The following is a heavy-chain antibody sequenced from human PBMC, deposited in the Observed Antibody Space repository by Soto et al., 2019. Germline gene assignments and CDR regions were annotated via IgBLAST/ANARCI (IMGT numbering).Heavy chain of an antibody. D-gene: IGHD2-15*01. CDR1: GLTISNAW. V-gene: IGHV3-15*07. CDR3: TTGSVEGV. CDR2: IKTNTEGGTT. J-gene: IGHJ6*02. Sequence: EVQLVESGGGFIYPGGSLRLSCAASGLTISNAWMNWVRQAPGKGLEWVGRIKTNTEGGTTDYAAAVKGRFTVSRDDSKNTLYLQMNSLKTADTDVYYCTTGSVEGVWGQGTTVTVSS.